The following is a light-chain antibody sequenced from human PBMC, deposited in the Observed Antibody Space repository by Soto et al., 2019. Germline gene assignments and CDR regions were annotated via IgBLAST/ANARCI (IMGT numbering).Light chain of an antibody. V-gene: IGKV3-11*01. CDR2: DAS. Sequence: EIVLTQSPATLSLSPGERATLSCRASQSVSSYLAWYQQKPGQAPRLLIYDASNRATGIPARFSGSGSGTDVTLPISSLEPEDFAVYYCQQRSNWLWTFGQGTKVEI. CDR1: QSVSSY. J-gene: IGKJ1*01. CDR3: QQRSNWLWT.